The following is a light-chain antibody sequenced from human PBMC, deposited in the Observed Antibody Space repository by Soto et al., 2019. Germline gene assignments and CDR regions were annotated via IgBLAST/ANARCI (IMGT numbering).Light chain of an antibody. CDR2: WAS. CDR3: QQYYSGRQ. CDR1: QSVLHRSKRKNY. J-gene: IGKJ1*01. Sequence: DIVMTQSPDSLAVSLGERTTINCRSSQSVLHRSKRKNYLAWYQQKAGQPPKLLISWASTRESGVPDRFSGSGSGTDLTLTITTLKAEAVANYYCQQYYSGRQLGPGNKVDIK. V-gene: IGKV4-1*01.